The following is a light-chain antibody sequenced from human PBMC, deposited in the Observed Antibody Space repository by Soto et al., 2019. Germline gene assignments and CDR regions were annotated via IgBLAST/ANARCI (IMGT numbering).Light chain of an antibody. CDR1: QTISKW. CDR2: REY. CDR3: QHFNIYPWT. J-gene: IGKJ1*01. Sequence: DIQMTQCPSILSASVGDXVXXTCRASQTISKWLAWYQKKKGEDNKILIYREYSLESGAPSRFSGSGYGTELTLTISRLKTDDFETYYCQHFNIYPWTFGQGTKVDIK. V-gene: IGKV1-5*03.